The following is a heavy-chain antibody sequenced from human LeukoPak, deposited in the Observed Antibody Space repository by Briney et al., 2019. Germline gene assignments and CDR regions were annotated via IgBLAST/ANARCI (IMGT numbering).Heavy chain of an antibody. CDR1: GYTFTSYG. CDR3: ARDQVAATSAHNFDY. CDR2: ISAYNGNT. Sequence: ASVEVSCKASGYTFTSYGISWVRQAPGQGLEWMGWISAYNGNTNYAQKLQGRVIMTTDTSTSTAYMELRSLRSDDTAVYYCARDQVAATSAHNFDYWGQGTLVTVSS. V-gene: IGHV1-18*01. J-gene: IGHJ4*02. D-gene: IGHD1-26*01.